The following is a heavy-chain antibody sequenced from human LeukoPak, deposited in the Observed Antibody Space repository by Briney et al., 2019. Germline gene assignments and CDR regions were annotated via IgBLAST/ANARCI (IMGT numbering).Heavy chain of an antibody. CDR1: GGTFSSYA. CDR3: ARVSGSYHFDY. CDR2: ISAYNGNT. J-gene: IGHJ4*02. D-gene: IGHD1-26*01. Sequence: GSSVKVSCKASGGTFSSYAISWVRQAPGQGLEWMGWISAYNGNTNYAQKLQGRVTMTTDTSTSTAYMELRSLRSDDTAVYYCARVSGSYHFDYWGQGTLVTVSS. V-gene: IGHV1-18*01.